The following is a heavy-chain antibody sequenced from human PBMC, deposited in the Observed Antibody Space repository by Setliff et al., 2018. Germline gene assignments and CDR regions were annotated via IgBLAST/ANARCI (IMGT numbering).Heavy chain of an antibody. CDR2: ITTSGSTI. CDR3: ASHEPWLWNAFDI. D-gene: IGHD6-19*01. V-gene: IGHV3-48*03. J-gene: IGHJ3*02. CDR1: GFTFRSYE. Sequence: VGSLRLSCAASGFTFRSYEMNWVRQAPGKGLEWISYITTSGSTIYYADSVKGRFTISRDNAKNSLYLQMNSLRAEDAAVYYCASHEPWLWNAFDIWGQGTMVTVSS.